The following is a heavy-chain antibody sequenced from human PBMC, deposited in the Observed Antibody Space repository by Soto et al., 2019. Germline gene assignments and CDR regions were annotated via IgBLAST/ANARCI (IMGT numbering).Heavy chain of an antibody. Sequence: QVQLVESGGGVVQPGRSLRLSCAASGFTFSSYGMHWVRQAPGKGLEWVAVIWYDGSNKYYADSVKGRFTMSRDNSKNTLYLQMNSLRAEDTAVYYCARVLSDYYYYYLDVWGKGTTVTVSS. V-gene: IGHV3-33*01. CDR3: ARVLSDYYYYYLDV. D-gene: IGHD1-1*01. CDR1: GFTFSSYG. CDR2: IWYDGSNK. J-gene: IGHJ6*03.